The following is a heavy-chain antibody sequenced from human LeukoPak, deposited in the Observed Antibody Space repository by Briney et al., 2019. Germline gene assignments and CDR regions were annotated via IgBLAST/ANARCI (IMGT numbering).Heavy chain of an antibody. Sequence: PGGSLRLSCAASGFIFMNYAIHWVRQAPGKGLEWVAVISKDGRDKFYGDSVKGRFTISRDNSKSTLCLQMNSLRAEDTAVYYCAKQLGYCSDGSCYFPYWGQGTLVTVSS. D-gene: IGHD2-15*01. V-gene: IGHV3-30*18. CDR1: GFIFMNYA. J-gene: IGHJ4*02. CDR2: ISKDGRDK. CDR3: AKQLGYCSDGSCYFPY.